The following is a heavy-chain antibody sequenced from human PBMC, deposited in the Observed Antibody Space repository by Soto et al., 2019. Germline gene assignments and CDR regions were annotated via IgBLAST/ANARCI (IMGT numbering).Heavy chain of an antibody. Sequence: QVQLVQSGAEVKKPGSSVKVSCKASGGTFSSYAISWVRQAPGQGLEWMGGITPIFGTANYAQKFQGRVTITADESTSNADMELSSLRSEDTAVYYCARGYCSGGSGYSGPFDYWGQGTLVTVSS. CDR2: ITPIFGTA. V-gene: IGHV1-69*12. J-gene: IGHJ4*02. CDR3: ARGYCSGGSGYSGPFDY. CDR1: GGTFSSYA. D-gene: IGHD2-15*01.